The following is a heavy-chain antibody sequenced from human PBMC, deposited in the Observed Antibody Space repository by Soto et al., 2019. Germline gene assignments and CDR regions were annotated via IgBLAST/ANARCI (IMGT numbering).Heavy chain of an antibody. J-gene: IGHJ4*02. CDR1: GGSVSSGSYY. D-gene: IGHD6-6*01. Sequence: TLSLTCTVSGGSVSSGSYYWSWIRQPPGKGLEWIGYIYYSGSTNYNPSLKSRVTISVDTSKNQFSLKLSSVTAADTAVYYCASGLYSSSSGEFDYWGQGTLVTVSS. CDR2: IYYSGST. CDR3: ASGLYSSSSGEFDY. V-gene: IGHV4-61*01.